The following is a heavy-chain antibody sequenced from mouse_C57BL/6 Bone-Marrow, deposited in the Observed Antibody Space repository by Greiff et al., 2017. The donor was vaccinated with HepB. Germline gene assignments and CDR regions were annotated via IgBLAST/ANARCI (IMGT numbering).Heavy chain of an antibody. CDR1: GYSITSGYY. Sequence: EVQRVESGPGLVKPSQSLSLTCSVTGYSITSGYYWNWIRQFPGNKLEWMGYISYDGSNNYNPSLKNRISITRDTSKNQFFLKLNSVTTEDTATYYCARRGYYRDYWGQGTTLTVSS. V-gene: IGHV3-6*01. CDR2: ISYDGSN. J-gene: IGHJ2*01. CDR3: ARRGYYRDY. D-gene: IGHD2-14*01.